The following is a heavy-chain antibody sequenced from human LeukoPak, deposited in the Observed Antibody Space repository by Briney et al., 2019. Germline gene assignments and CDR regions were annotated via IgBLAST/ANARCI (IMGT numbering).Heavy chain of an antibody. V-gene: IGHV3-33*01. Sequence: PGSSLRLSCAASGFTFSNYDMDWVRQAPGKGLEWVAVIWEDGNNKYYGDSVKGRFTISSDNSKNSLYLQMNSLRAEDTAVYYCARDRSPLGYYDSSGRLLNAFDIWGQGTMVTVSS. CDR1: GFTFSNYD. D-gene: IGHD3-22*01. CDR2: IWEDGNNK. CDR3: ARDRSPLGYYDSSGRLLNAFDI. J-gene: IGHJ3*02.